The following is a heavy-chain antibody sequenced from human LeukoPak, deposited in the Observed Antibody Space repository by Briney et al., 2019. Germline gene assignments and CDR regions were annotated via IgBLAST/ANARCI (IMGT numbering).Heavy chain of an antibody. CDR2: ISYDGSNK. CDR1: GITFSSYA. J-gene: IGHJ4*02. Sequence: GGSLRLSCAASGITFSSYAMHWVRQAPGKGLEWVAVISYDGSNKYYADSVKGRFTISRDNSKNTLYLQMNSLRAEDTAVYYCARDGGRKDDYWGQGTLVTVSS. V-gene: IGHV3-30*04. CDR3: ARDGGRKDDY. D-gene: IGHD2-15*01.